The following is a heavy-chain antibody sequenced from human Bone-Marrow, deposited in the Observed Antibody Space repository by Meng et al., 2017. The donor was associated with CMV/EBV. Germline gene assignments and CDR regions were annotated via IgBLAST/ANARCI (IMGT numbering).Heavy chain of an antibody. CDR1: GGSFSGYY. D-gene: IGHD2-2*02. CDR3: ARDGGYCSRTNCYRPLGWFDP. CDR2: IYYSGST. V-gene: IGHV4-59*01. J-gene: IGHJ5*02. Sequence: SETLSLTCAVYGGSFSGYYWSWIRQPPGKGLEWIGYIYYSGSTNYNPSLKSRVTISVDTSKNQFSLKLSSVTAADTAVYYCARDGGYCSRTNCYRPLGWFDPWGQGTLVTVSS.